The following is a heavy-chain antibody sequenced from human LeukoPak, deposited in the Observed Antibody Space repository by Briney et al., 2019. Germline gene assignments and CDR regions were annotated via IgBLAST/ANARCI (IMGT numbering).Heavy chain of an antibody. J-gene: IGHJ4*02. CDR1: GGSISSSSYY. D-gene: IGHD3-9*01. V-gene: IGHV4-30-4*08. CDR3: ARVRVSGYIDY. Sequence: SETLSLTCTVSGGSISSSSYYWGWIRQPPGKGLEWIGYIYYSGSTYYNPSLKSRVTISVDTSKNQFSLKLSSVTAADTAVYYCARVRVSGYIDYWGQGTLVTVSS. CDR2: IYYSGST.